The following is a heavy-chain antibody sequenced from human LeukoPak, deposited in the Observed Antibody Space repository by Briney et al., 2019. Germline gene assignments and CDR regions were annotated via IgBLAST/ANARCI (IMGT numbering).Heavy chain of an antibody. Sequence: SETLSLTCTVSGASFNSDDQYWNWIRQSPGKGLEWIGSIHPSGMLYNNPSLESRVTMSRDMSKNQFSLNLNSVTAADTAVYLCSRGLDSRKLGYWGQGILVTVSS. D-gene: IGHD3-22*01. V-gene: IGHV4-31*03. CDR1: GASFNSDDQY. J-gene: IGHJ4*02. CDR3: SRGLDSRKLGY. CDR2: IHPSGML.